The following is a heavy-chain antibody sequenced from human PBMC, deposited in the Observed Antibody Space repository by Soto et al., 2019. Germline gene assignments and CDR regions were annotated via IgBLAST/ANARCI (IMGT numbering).Heavy chain of an antibody. D-gene: IGHD5-12*01. J-gene: IGHJ2*01. CDR1: GGTFSSYA. CDR2: IIPIFGTA. Sequence: ASVKVSCKASGGTFSSYAISWVRQAPGQGLEWMGGIIPIFGTANYAQKFQGRVTITADKSTSAAYMELSSLRSEDTAVYYCASLEEGDGYNFRYFDIWGRGTLVTVSS. V-gene: IGHV1-69*06. CDR3: ASLEEGDGYNFRYFDI.